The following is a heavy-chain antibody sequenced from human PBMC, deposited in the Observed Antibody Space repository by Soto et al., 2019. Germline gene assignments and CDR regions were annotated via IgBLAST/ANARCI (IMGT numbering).Heavy chain of an antibody. V-gene: IGHV4-59*01. CDR3: ARGHLGITPPPTCYDFDY. Sequence: SEKLSVTCTVSGATMSRYYWTWIRQPPGKGLEYIGYIYYSGRTYYNHSLKSRVTISVDTSKNQFSLKLSSVTAADTAVYYCARGHLGITPPPTCYDFDYSG. D-gene: IGHD1-20*01. J-gene: IGHJ4*01. CDR1: GATMSRYY. CDR2: IYYSGRT.